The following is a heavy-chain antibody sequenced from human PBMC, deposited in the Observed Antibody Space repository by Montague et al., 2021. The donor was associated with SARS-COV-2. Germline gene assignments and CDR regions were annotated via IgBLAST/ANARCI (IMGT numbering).Heavy chain of an antibody. CDR3: ARGTTVTTLFYYYYGMDV. J-gene: IGHJ6*02. CDR1: GGSFSGYY. Sequence: SETLSLTCAVYGGSFSGYYWSWIRQPPGKGLEWIGEINHSGSTNYNPSXXSRVTISVDTSKNQFSLKLSSVTAADTAVYYCARGTTVTTLFYYYYGMDVWGQGTTDIVSS. CDR2: INHSGST. V-gene: IGHV4-34*01. D-gene: IGHD4-17*01.